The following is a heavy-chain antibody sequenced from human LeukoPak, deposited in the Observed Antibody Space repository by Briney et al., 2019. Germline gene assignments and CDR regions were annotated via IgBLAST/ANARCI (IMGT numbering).Heavy chain of an antibody. Sequence: SSETLSLTCTVSGGSISSSSYYWGWIRQPPGKGLEWIVSIYYSGSTYYNPSLKSRVTISVDTSKNQFSLKLSSVTAADTAVYYCATQLTYYDFWSGYYTNDYWGQGTLVTVSS. V-gene: IGHV4-39*01. CDR1: GGSISSSSYY. J-gene: IGHJ4*02. CDR2: IYYSGST. D-gene: IGHD3-3*01. CDR3: ATQLTYYDFWSGYYTNDY.